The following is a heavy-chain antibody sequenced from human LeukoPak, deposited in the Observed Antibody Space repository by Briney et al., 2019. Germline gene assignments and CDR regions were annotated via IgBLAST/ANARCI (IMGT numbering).Heavy chain of an antibody. Sequence: PSETLSLTCTVSGGSISSHYWSWIRQPPGKGLEWIGYIHYSGSTNYNPSLKSRVTISVDTSKNQFSLKLSSVTAADTAVYYCARDSGYGDLDYWGQGTLVTVSS. CDR3: ARDSGYGDLDY. J-gene: IGHJ4*02. D-gene: IGHD4-17*01. V-gene: IGHV4-59*11. CDR1: GGSISSHY. CDR2: IHYSGST.